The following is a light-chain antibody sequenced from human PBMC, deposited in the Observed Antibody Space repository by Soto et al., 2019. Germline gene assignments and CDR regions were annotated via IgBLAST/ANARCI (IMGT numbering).Light chain of an antibody. CDR1: QSIVANY. CDR3: QHFGSSPWT. Sequence: EIVLTQSPGTLSLSPGEGATLSCRASQSIVANYLAWYQQKPGQSPRLLIYDISTRATGVPDRFSGSGSRTDFTLTINGLEPEDSAVYYCQHFGSSPWTFGQGTKVEVK. V-gene: IGKV3-20*01. CDR2: DIS. J-gene: IGKJ1*01.